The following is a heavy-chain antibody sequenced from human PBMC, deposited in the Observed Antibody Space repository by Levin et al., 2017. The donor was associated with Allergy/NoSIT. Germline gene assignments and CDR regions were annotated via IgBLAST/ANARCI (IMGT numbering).Heavy chain of an antibody. Sequence: ASVKVSCKASGYTFSSYSINWVRQAPGQGLEWMGWISAYSGKTNYAQKLQGRVIMTTDTSTSTAYMELRSLRSDDTAVYYCARGDPQWPRPDADYWGQGTLVTVSS. CDR3: ARGDPQWPRPDADY. J-gene: IGHJ4*02. V-gene: IGHV1-18*01. CDR1: GYTFSSYS. D-gene: IGHD6-19*01. CDR2: ISAYSGKT.